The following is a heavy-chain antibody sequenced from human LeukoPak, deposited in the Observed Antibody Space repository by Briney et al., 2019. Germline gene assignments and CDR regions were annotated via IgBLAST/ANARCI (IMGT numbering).Heavy chain of an antibody. D-gene: IGHD3-16*02. Sequence: ASVKVSCKASGYTFTSYYMHWVRQAPGQGLEWMGIINPSGGSTSYAQKFQGRVTMTRDTTTSTVYMELSSLRSEDTAVYYCARDYVWGSYRYTWAFYYYYYGMDVWGQGTTVTVSS. CDR2: INPSGGST. CDR3: ARDYVWGSYRYTWAFYYYYYGMDV. CDR1: GYTFTSYY. J-gene: IGHJ6*02. V-gene: IGHV1-46*01.